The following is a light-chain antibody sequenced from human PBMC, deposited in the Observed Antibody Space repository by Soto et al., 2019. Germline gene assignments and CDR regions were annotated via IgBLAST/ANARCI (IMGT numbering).Light chain of an antibody. CDR2: DAS. CDR1: QSVSSY. J-gene: IGKJ4*01. Sequence: EIVLTQSPATLSLSPGERATLSCRASQSVSSYLTWYQQRPGQAPRLLIYDASNRATGIPARFSGSGSGTDFTLPISSLEPEDFAVYYCQQRSNWPLTFCGGTKLEI. V-gene: IGKV3-11*01. CDR3: QQRSNWPLT.